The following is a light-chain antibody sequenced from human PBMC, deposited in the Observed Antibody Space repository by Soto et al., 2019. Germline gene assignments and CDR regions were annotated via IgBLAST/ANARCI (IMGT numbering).Light chain of an antibody. V-gene: IGKV1-39*01. Sequence: DIQMTQSPSSLSASVGDRVTITCRASETIASYLNWYQQRPGKAPKLLIYAASSLQSGVPSRFGGSGSGTDFTLTITSLQPEDFATYYCQQTYNPPRTF. CDR1: ETIASY. CDR2: AAS. J-gene: IGKJ1*01. CDR3: QQTYNPPRT.